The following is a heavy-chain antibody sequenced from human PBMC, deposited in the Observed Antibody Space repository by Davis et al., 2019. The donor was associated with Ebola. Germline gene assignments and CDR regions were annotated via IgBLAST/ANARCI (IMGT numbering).Heavy chain of an antibody. D-gene: IGHD2-15*01. Sequence: GESLKISCAASGFTFSRFGMHWVRQPPGKGLEWVTMISSDGTNKFYSDSLKGRLAISRDNSRNTLFLLMNDLRDEDTGVYYCAKDGWSGGGGGIDQWGQGTLVIVFS. CDR1: GFTFSRFG. V-gene: IGHV3-30*18. J-gene: IGHJ5*02. CDR3: AKDGWSGGGGGIDQ. CDR2: ISSDGTNK.